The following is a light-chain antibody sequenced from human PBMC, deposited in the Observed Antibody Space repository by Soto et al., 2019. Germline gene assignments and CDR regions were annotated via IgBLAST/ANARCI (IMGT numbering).Light chain of an antibody. CDR1: QSLLHRNGYNY. CDR2: LGS. J-gene: IGKJ3*01. Sequence: DIVMTQSPLSLSVTPGEPASISCRCSQSLLHRNGYNYLDWYLQKPGQSPQLLISLGSNRASVVPDRRSGSGSSTDFTLNITRVEAGDVGVYYCMQALQTSFTFGPGTRVDI. CDR3: MQALQTSFT. V-gene: IGKV2-28*01.